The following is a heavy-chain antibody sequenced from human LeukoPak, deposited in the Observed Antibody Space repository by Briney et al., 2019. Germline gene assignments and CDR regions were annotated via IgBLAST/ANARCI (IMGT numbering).Heavy chain of an antibody. CDR3: ARAPDSSSPFDY. D-gene: IGHD6-6*01. CDR1: GGSISSYY. CDR2: IYYSGST. Sequence: PSETLSLTCTVSGGSISSYYWSWIRQPPGKGLEWIGYIYYSGSTNYNPSLKSRVTISVDTSKNQFFLKLSSVTAADTAVYYCARAPDSSSPFDYWGQGTLVTVSS. V-gene: IGHV4-59*01. J-gene: IGHJ4*02.